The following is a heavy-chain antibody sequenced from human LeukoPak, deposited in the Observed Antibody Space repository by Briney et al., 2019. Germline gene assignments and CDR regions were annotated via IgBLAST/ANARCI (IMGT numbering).Heavy chain of an antibody. CDR1: GYTFANYG. V-gene: IGHV1-18*01. CDR3: ARGYCTSTSCPGGFDY. CDR2: ISVYNGNT. Sequence: ASVKVSCEASGYTFANYGITWVRQAPGQGLEWMGWISVYNGNTNYAQNLQGRVTMTTDTSTSTAYMELRSLRSDDTAVYYCARGYCTSTSCPGGFDYWGQGTLVTVSS. J-gene: IGHJ4*02. D-gene: IGHD2-2*01.